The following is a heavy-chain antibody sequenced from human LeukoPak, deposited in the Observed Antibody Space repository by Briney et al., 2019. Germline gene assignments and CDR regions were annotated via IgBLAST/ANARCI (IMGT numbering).Heavy chain of an antibody. CDR1: GFTFSSYA. Sequence: GGSLRLSCAASGFTFSSYAMHWVRQAPGKGLEWVAVISYDGSNKYYADSVKGRFTISRDNSKNTLYLQMNSLRAEDTAVYYCARMGSYTAVGSWGQGTLVTVSS. D-gene: IGHD5-18*01. CDR2: ISYDGSNK. J-gene: IGHJ4*02. V-gene: IGHV3-30*04. CDR3: ARMGSYTAVGS.